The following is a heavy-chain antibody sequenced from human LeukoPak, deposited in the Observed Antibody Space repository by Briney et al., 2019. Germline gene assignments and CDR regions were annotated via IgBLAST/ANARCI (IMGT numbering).Heavy chain of an antibody. J-gene: IGHJ4*02. D-gene: IGHD5-12*01. V-gene: IGHV3-23*01. CDR1: GFTLSSYA. CDR2: VSGSGGST. Sequence: PGGSLRLSCAASGFTLSSYAMNWVRQAPGKGLEWVSGVSGSGGSTYYADSVKGRFTISRDNSKNTLYLQMNNLRAEDTAVYYCAKDRWARGGQVATADSVHYWGQGTLVTVSS. CDR3: AKDRWARGGQVATADSVHY.